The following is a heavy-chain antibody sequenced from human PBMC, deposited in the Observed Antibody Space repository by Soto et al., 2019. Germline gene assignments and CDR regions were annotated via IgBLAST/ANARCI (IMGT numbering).Heavy chain of an antibody. CDR2: IYYSGST. D-gene: IGHD3-22*01. V-gene: IGHV4-61*01. CDR3: ARDSMIVVPDDYYYYGMDV. J-gene: IGHJ6*02. Sequence: PSETLSLTCTVSGGSVSSGSYYWSWIRQPPGKGLEWIGYIYYSGSTNYNPSLKSRVTISVDTSKNQFSLKLSSVTAADTAVYYCARDSMIVVPDDYYYYGMDVWGQGTTVTVSS. CDR1: GGSVSSGSYY.